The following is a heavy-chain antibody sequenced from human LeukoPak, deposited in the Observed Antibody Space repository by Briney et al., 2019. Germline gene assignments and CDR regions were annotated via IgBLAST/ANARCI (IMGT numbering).Heavy chain of an antibody. Sequence: GESLKISCKGSGYNFTSYWISWVRQMPGKGLEWMGRIDPSDSYTNYSPSFQGHVTISADKSISTAYLQWSSLKASDTAMYYCARAPLTTVTTWAIDYWGQGTLVTVSS. CDR2: IDPSDSYT. J-gene: IGHJ4*02. CDR1: GYNFTSYW. D-gene: IGHD4-17*01. CDR3: ARAPLTTVTTWAIDY. V-gene: IGHV5-10-1*01.